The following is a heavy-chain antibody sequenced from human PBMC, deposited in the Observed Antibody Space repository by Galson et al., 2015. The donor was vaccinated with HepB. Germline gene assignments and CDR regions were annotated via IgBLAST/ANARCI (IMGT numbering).Heavy chain of an antibody. Sequence: SVKVSCKVSGYTLTKLSMHWVRQAPGKGLEWMGGFDPEDGETIYAQKFQGRVTMTEDTSTDTAYMELSSLRSEDTAVYYCATPDNSPKRNAFDIWGQGTMVTVSS. CDR2: FDPEDGET. D-gene: IGHD4-23*01. J-gene: IGHJ3*02. CDR3: ATPDNSPKRNAFDI. CDR1: GYTLTKLS. V-gene: IGHV1-24*01.